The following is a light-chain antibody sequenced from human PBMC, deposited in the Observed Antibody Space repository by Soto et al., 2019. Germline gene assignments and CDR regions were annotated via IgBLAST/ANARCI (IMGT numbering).Light chain of an antibody. J-gene: IGKJ1*01. CDR3: QQYGSSGT. CDR1: QSVSSNY. CDR2: GAS. V-gene: IGKV3-20*01. Sequence: EILLTQSPGTPSLSPGGRATLSCQASQSVSSNYLAWYQQKPGQAPRLLIYGASNRATGIPDRFSGSGSGTDFTLTIRRLEPEDFAVYYCQQYGSSGTFGQGTKVDIK.